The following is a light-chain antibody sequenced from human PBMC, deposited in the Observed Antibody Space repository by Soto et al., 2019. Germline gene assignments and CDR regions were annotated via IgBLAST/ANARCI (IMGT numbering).Light chain of an antibody. CDR2: EVS. CDR1: SSDIGSNNY. V-gene: IGLV2-14*01. J-gene: IGLJ3*02. CDR3: SSYTTTTRL. Sequence: SALTQPASVSGSPGKSITISCTGTSSDIGSNNYVSWFQQRPGKAPTLIIYEVSNRPSGVSNHFSGSKSGNTASLTISGRLPEDEAEYYCSSYTTTTRLFGGGTKLTVL.